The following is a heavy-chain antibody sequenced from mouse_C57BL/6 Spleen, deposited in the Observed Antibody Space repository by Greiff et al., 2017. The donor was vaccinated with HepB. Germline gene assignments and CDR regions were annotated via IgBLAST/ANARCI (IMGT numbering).Heavy chain of an antibody. V-gene: IGHV5-12*01. Sequence: EVQGVESGGGLVQPGGSLKLSCAASGFTFSDYYMYWVRQTPEKRLEWVAYISNGGGSTYYPDTVKGRFTISRDNAKNTLYLQMSRLKSEDTAMYYCARRGLVAYWGQGTLVTVSA. CDR2: ISNGGGST. J-gene: IGHJ3*01. CDR3: ARRGLVAY. CDR1: GFTFSDYY. D-gene: IGHD3-3*01.